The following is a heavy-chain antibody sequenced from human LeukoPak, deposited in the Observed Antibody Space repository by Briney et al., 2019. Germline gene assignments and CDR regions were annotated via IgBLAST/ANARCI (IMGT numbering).Heavy chain of an antibody. CDR3: ARDLDTYVVLTAYDTFDI. J-gene: IGHJ3*02. CDR2: IKPSGSVK. CDR1: GFTFSNYW. Sequence: GGSLRLSCEGSGFTFSNYWMTWVRQAPEKGLEWVANIKPSGSVKHYADSVEGRFTISRDNAKNSLYLQMNSLRAEDTAVYYCARDLDTYVVLTAYDTFDIWGQGTMVTVSS. D-gene: IGHD2-21*02. V-gene: IGHV3-7*01.